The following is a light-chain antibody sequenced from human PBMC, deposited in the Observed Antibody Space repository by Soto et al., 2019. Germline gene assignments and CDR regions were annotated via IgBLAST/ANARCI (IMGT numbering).Light chain of an antibody. Sequence: QSVLTQPPSVSGAPGQRVTISCTGSSSNIGAHYDVHWYQQLPGTAPKLLIYGNTNRPSGVPDRFSGSKSGTSASLAITGLQTEDEADYYCQSYDSGLSGVLFGGGTKVTVL. V-gene: IGLV1-40*01. J-gene: IGLJ2*01. CDR2: GNT. CDR1: SSNIGAHYD. CDR3: QSYDSGLSGVL.